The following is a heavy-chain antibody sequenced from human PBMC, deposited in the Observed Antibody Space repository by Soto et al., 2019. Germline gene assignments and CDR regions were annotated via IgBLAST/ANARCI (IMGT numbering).Heavy chain of an antibody. CDR1: GFTFSSYA. CDR2: ISYDGSNK. Sequence: QVQLVESGGGVVQPGRSLRLSCAASGFTFSSYAMHWVRQAPGKGLEWVAVISYDGSNKYYADSVKARFTISRDNSNDTLYLQMNSLRAEDTAVYYCARDQQDIQLWFGYWGQGTLVTVSS. CDR3: ARDQQDIQLWFGY. D-gene: IGHD5-18*01. J-gene: IGHJ4*02. V-gene: IGHV3-30-3*01.